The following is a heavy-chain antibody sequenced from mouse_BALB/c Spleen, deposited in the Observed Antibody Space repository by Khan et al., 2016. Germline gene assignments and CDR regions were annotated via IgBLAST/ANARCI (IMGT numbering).Heavy chain of an antibody. D-gene: IGHD1-1*01. V-gene: IGHV9-3*02. CDR1: GYTFTNYG. J-gene: IGHJ3*01. CDR2: IHTNTGEP. Sequence: QIQLVQSGPELKKPGETVKISCKASGYTFTNYGMNWVKQAPGKGLKWMGWIHTNTGEPTYAEEFKGRFAFSLETYASTAYLQINNLKNEDTATYFCAEDYYGSNWFAYWGQGTLVTVSA. CDR3: AEDYYGSNWFAY.